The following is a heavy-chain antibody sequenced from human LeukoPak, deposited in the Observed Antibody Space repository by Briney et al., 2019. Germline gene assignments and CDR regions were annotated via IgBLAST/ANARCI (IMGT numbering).Heavy chain of an antibody. Sequence: GGSLRLSCAASGFPFSSYEMNWVRQAPGKGLEWVSYISSSGSTIYYADSVKGRFTISRDNARNSLYLQMNSLRAEDTAVYYCARAPGGYSYGTPNFDYWGQGTLVTVSS. CDR2: ISSSGSTI. CDR1: GFPFSSYE. D-gene: IGHD5-18*01. CDR3: ARAPGGYSYGTPNFDY. J-gene: IGHJ4*02. V-gene: IGHV3-48*03.